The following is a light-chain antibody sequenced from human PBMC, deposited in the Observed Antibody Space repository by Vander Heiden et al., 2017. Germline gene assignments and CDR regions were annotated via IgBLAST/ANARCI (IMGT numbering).Light chain of an antibody. CDR2: SNN. J-gene: IGLJ2*01. CDR3: AAWDDSLNGVV. Sequence: QSVLTQPPSASETPGQRVTISCSVSSSNLGSNTVNWYQQLPGTAPKRLIYSNNQRPSGVPDRFSGSKAGTSASLAISGLQSEDEADYYCAAWDDSLNGVVFGGGTKLTVL. CDR1: SSNLGSNT. V-gene: IGLV1-44*01.